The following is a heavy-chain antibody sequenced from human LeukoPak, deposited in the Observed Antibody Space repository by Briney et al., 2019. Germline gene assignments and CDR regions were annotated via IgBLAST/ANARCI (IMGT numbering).Heavy chain of an antibody. Sequence: SETLSLTCTVSGGSISSYYWSWIRQPPGKGLEWIGYIYYSGSTNYNPPLKSRVTISVDTSKNQFSLKLSSVTAAGTAVYYCATFDSYGFDYWGQGTLVTVSS. D-gene: IGHD5-18*01. CDR3: ATFDSYGFDY. CDR2: IYYSGST. J-gene: IGHJ4*02. V-gene: IGHV4-59*01. CDR1: GGSISSYY.